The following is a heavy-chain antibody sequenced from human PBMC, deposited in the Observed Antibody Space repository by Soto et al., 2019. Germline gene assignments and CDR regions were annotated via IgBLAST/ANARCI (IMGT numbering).Heavy chain of an antibody. CDR1: GYTFTGFY. CDR3: ARDNYGRLDY. J-gene: IGHJ4*02. V-gene: IGHV1-2*02. D-gene: IGHD3-10*01. Sequence: QVHLVQSGAEVKKPGASVKVSCRPFGYTFTGFYIHWVRPAPGQGLEWMGWVDPNSGHSREERNFQGRVTMTRATSTSPVYMELRWLRSDDTAVYYCARDNYGRLDYWGQGTLVTVSS. CDR2: VDPNSGHS.